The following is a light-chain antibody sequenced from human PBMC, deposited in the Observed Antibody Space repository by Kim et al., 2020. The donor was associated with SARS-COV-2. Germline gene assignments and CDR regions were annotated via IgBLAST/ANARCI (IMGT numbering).Light chain of an antibody. Sequence: DIQMTQSPSSLSVSVGDRVTITCRASQRISSYLNWYQQKPGKAPNLLIYAASSLQSGVPSRFSGSGSGTDFTLTISSLQPEDFATYYCKQSNNTPNTFGQGTNVEI. CDR2: AAS. CDR1: QRISSY. V-gene: IGKV1-39*01. J-gene: IGKJ2*01. CDR3: KQSNNTPNT.